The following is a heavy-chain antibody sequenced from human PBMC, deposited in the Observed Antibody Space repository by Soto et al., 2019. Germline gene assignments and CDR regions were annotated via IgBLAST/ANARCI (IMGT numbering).Heavy chain of an antibody. CDR1: VFTFGSYA. CDR3: AKSLVTTYDAFDL. V-gene: IGHV3-23*01. Sequence: GGSLRLSCASSVFTFGSYAMNCVRHSPGKWLEWISSISDPGTSTYYANSVKGRFSMSRDNSKNTLFLQMNRLRADDTAVYFCAKSLVTTYDAFDLWGRGILVIVSS. D-gene: IGHD2-21*02. J-gene: IGHJ3*01. CDR2: ISDPGTST.